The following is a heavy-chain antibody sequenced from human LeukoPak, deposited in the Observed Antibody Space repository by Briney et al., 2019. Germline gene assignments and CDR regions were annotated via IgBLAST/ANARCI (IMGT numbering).Heavy chain of an antibody. V-gene: IGHV3-7*01. CDR3: ARVRFLGGSGSSLWFDP. CDR1: GFIFSSYW. Sequence: GGSLRLSCAASGFIFSSYWMSWVRQAAGNGLEWVADIKRDGSEKYYVDSVKGRFTISRDNAKNSLYLQMNSLRAEDTAVYYCARVRFLGGSGSSLWFDPWGQGTLVTVSS. J-gene: IGHJ5*02. D-gene: IGHD3-10*01. CDR2: IKRDGSEK.